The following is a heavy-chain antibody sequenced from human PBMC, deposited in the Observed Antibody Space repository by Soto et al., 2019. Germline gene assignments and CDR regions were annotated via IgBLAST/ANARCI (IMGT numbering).Heavy chain of an antibody. V-gene: IGHV3-30*18. J-gene: IGHJ4*02. D-gene: IGHD2-15*01. Sequence: QVQLVESGGGVVQPGRSLRLSCAASGFTFSSYGMHWVRQAPGKGLEWVAVISYDGSNKYYADSVKGRFTISRDNSKNTLYLQMNSLRAEDTAVYYCAKDWYCSGGSCYSPTTDFDYWCQGTLVTVSS. CDR2: ISYDGSNK. CDR1: GFTFSSYG. CDR3: AKDWYCSGGSCYSPTTDFDY.